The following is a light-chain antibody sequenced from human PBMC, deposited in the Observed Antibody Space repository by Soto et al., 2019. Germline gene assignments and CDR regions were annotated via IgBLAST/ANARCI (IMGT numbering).Light chain of an antibody. V-gene: IGLV2-23*01. CDR3: CSYAGSSL. CDR1: SSDVGGYNL. J-gene: IGLJ2*01. Sequence: QSVLTQPASVSGSPGQSITISCTGTSSDVGGYNLVSWYQQHPGKAPKLMIYEGTRRPSGVSNRFSGSKSGNTASLTISGLQAEDEADYYCCSYAGSSLFGGGTKLTVL. CDR2: EGT.